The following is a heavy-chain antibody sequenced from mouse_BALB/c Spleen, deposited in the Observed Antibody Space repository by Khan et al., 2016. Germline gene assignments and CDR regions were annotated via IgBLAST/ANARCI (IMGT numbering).Heavy chain of an antibody. D-gene: IGHD1-1*01. CDR2: IIYSGST. CDR1: GSSITSDYA. CDR3: ARAYSGSSFFDY. J-gene: IGHJ2*01. Sequence: EVQLQESGPGLVKPSQSLSLTCTVSGSSITSDYAWNWIRQFPGNKLEWMGYIIYSGSTSYNPYLKSRISITRNTSKNQFYLHLNSVTTEDTATSFFARAYSGSSFFDYWGQGSTLSVSS. V-gene: IGHV3-2*02.